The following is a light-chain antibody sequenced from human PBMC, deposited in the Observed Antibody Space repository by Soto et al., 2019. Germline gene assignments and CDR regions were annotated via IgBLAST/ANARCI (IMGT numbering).Light chain of an antibody. CDR2: DVS. CDR3: QLYDSRPNT. CDR1: QDITLY. V-gene: IGKV1-33*01. J-gene: IGKJ2*01. Sequence: DIQMTQSPSSLSASVGDRVTITCQASQDITLYLNWYQHKAGKAPNLLIHDVSTLETGVPARFSGRGSGTIFTLTIINLQPEDVATYYCQLYDSRPNTSGQGTKVEIK.